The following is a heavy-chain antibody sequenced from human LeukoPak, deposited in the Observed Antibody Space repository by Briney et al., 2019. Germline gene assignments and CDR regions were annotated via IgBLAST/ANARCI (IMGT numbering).Heavy chain of an antibody. J-gene: IGHJ4*02. D-gene: IGHD3-3*01. V-gene: IGHV4-59*12. CDR3: ARDRPYYDFWSGYYTGGSFFDY. CDR2: VYYXXXI. Sequence: PSETLSLTCSVSGDSXXXYYWTXXXXXPGKGLEWIGYVYYXXXINYNPSLKTRLHLSVDTSKHRFSLKLSSVTAADTAVYYCARDRPYYDFWSGYYTGGSFFDYWGQGTLVTVSS. CDR1: GDSXXXYY.